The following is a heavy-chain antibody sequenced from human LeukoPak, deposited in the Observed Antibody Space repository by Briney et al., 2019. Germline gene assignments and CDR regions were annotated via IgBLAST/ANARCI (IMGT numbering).Heavy chain of an antibody. Sequence: ASVKVSCKASGYTFTGYYMHWVRQAPGQGLEWMGWINPNSGGTNYAQKFQGRVTITADESTSTAYMELSSLRSEDTAVYYCARLALVGARDPWGQGTLVTVSS. CDR1: GYTFTGYY. CDR2: INPNSGGT. V-gene: IGHV1-2*02. J-gene: IGHJ5*02. D-gene: IGHD1-26*01. CDR3: ARLALVGARDP.